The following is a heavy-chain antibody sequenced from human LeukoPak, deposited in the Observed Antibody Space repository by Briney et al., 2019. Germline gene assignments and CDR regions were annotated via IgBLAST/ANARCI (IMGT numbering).Heavy chain of an antibody. Sequence: GASVNVSCKASGYIFTSYDINWVREARGRGRDGVGWMSPNSGNTGYAQKFQGRVTMTRNPSIRTAYMELSSLRSEDTAVYYCARGRGTFDPWGQGTLVTVSS. D-gene: IGHD1-1*01. CDR2: MSPNSGNT. V-gene: IGHV1-8*01. CDR1: GYIFTSYD. J-gene: IGHJ5*02. CDR3: ARGRGTFDP.